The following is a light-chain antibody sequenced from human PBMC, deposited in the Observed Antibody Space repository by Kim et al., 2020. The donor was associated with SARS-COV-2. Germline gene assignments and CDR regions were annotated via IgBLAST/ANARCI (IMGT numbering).Light chain of an antibody. CDR2: SAS. J-gene: IGKJ2*01. CDR3: QQSYTTLMYT. Sequence: DIQMTQSPSSLSASIGDRVTIACRASQSIRYYLNWYQQKPGKAPKLLIYSASSLQSGVPSRFNGSGSGTDFTLTISSLQPDDFATYYCQQSYTTLMYTFGQGTKLEI. CDR1: QSIRYY. V-gene: IGKV1-39*01.